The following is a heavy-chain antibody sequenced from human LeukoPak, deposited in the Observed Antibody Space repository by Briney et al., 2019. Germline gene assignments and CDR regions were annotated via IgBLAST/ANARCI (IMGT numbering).Heavy chain of an antibody. CDR1: GFTFSSYW. D-gene: IGHD6-13*01. CDR2: ISYDGSNK. Sequence: PGGSLRLSCAASGFTFSSYWMHWVRQAPGKGLEWVAVISYDGSNKYYADSVKGRFTISRDNSKNTLYLQMNSLRAEDTAVYYCAKDKQQLVSPDYYYYGMDVWGQGTTVTVSS. J-gene: IGHJ6*02. V-gene: IGHV3-30*18. CDR3: AKDKQQLVSPDYYYYGMDV.